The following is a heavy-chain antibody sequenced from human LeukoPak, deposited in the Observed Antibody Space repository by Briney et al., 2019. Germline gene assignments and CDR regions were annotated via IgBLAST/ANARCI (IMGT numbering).Heavy chain of an antibody. CDR3: ARDWRQDNAFDL. Sequence: GGSLRLSCAASEFTFSSHRMSWGRQAPGKGLEWVAKITQDGSEKYYMDSVKGRFISSRDNGKNSLYLQMNSLRVEDTAVYYCARDWRQDNAFDLWGQGTMVTVSS. CDR1: EFTFSSHR. J-gene: IGHJ3*01. V-gene: IGHV3-7*01. CDR2: ITQDGSEK. D-gene: IGHD2-15*01.